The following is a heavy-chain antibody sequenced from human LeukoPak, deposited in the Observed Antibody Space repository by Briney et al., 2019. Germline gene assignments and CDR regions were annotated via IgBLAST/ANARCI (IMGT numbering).Heavy chain of an antibody. CDR2: IYYSGSN. CDR3: AREGGSGSYYPYYYYYYGMDV. CDR1: GGSLSSYY. D-gene: IGHD3-10*01. J-gene: IGHJ6*02. V-gene: IGHV4-59*01. Sequence: PSETLSLTCTVSGGSLSSYYWSWIRQPPGNGLEWIGSIYYSGSNNYNPSLKSRVTISVDTSQNQCSLKLSSVTAADTAVYYCAREGGSGSYYPYYYYYYGMDVWGQGTTVTVSS.